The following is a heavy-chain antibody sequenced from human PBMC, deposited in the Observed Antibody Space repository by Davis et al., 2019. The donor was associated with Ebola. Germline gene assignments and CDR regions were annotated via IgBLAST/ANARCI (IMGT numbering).Heavy chain of an antibody. D-gene: IGHD1-26*01. Sequence: GESLKISCYGSGYNFRDYWIVWVRQMPGKGLEWMGNIYPGDSDARYSPSFQGQVTLSADKFFATAYLQWRSLKASDTAMYYCARQGGGSGRLTSFDYWGRGTLVTVSS. CDR1: GYNFRDYW. V-gene: IGHV5-51*01. J-gene: IGHJ4*02. CDR3: ARQGGGSGRLTSFDY. CDR2: IYPGDSDA.